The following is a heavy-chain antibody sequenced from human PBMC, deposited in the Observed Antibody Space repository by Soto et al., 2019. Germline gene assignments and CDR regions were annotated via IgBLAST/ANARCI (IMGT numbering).Heavy chain of an antibody. CDR1: GYTFTSYG. Sequence: ASRKVSCEASGYTFTSYGIHWVRQAPGQRLEWMGWINAANGDTKYSPKFQGRVTITRDTSASTAYMELSSLRSEDTAVYYCVRRHVSATGIDWFDRWGQGTLVTVSS. J-gene: IGHJ5*02. V-gene: IGHV1-3*01. CDR3: VRRHVSATGIDWFDR. CDR2: INAANGDT. D-gene: IGHD6-13*01.